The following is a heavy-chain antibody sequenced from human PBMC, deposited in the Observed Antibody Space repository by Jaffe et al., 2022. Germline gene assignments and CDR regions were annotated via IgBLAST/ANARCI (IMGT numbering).Heavy chain of an antibody. D-gene: IGHD6-19*01. CDR1: GFTFSSYA. J-gene: IGHJ4*02. CDR2: ISGSGGST. Sequence: EVQLLESGGGLVQPGGSLRLSCAASGFTFSSYAMSWVRQAPGKGLEWVSAISGSGGSTHYADSVKGRFTISRDNSKNTLYLQMNSLRVEDTAVYYCAKVPGSGWYYFDYWGQGTLVTVSS. V-gene: IGHV3-23*01. CDR3: AKVPGSGWYYFDY.